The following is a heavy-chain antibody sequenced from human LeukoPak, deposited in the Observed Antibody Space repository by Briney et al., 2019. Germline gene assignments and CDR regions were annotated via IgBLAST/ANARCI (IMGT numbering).Heavy chain of an antibody. CDR1: GYTFTSYD. CDR3: ARLARYSAMVIEDY. CDR2: MNPNSGNI. V-gene: IGHV1-8*01. D-gene: IGHD5-18*01. J-gene: IGHJ4*02. Sequence: ASVKVSCKASGYTFTSYDINWVRQATGQGLEWGGWMNPNSGNIGYAQKFQGRVTMTRNTSISTAYMELSSLRSEDTAVYYCARLARYSAMVIEDYWGQGTLVTVSS.